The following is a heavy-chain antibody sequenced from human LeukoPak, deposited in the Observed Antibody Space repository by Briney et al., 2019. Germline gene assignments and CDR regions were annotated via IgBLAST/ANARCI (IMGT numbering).Heavy chain of an antibody. D-gene: IGHD6-19*01. CDR2: INPKSGDT. V-gene: IGHV1-2*02. J-gene: IGHJ4*02. CDR3: ATVYSSGWYHDY. Sequence: ASVKVPCKASGYTFTDYYMHWVRQAPGQGLEWMGWINPKSGDTTYAQKFQGRVTMTRDTSMSTAYMELSSLRSDDTAVYYCATVYSSGWYHDYWGQGTLVTVSS. CDR1: GYTFTDYY.